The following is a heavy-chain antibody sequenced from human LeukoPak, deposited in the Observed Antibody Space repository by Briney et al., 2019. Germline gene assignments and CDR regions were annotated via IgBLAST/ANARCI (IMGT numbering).Heavy chain of an antibody. CDR1: GGSFSGYY. Sequence: SETLSLTCAVYGGSFSGYYWSWIRQPPGKGLEWIGEINHSGSTNYNLSLKSRVTISVDTSKNQFSLKLSSVTAADTAVYYCARVRLVPAAMSFDYWGQGTLVTVSS. J-gene: IGHJ4*02. CDR2: INHSGST. D-gene: IGHD2-2*01. CDR3: ARVRLVPAAMSFDY. V-gene: IGHV4-34*01.